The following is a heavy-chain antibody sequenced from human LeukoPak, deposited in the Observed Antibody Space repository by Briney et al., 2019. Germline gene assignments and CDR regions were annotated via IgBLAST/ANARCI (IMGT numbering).Heavy chain of an antibody. CDR2: MNPNSGNT. CDR1: GYTFTSYD. V-gene: IGHV1-8*01. D-gene: IGHD3-10*01. CDR3: ARLRLSYFGWIGYYYYYYMDV. Sequence: ASVKVSCTASGYTFTSYDINWVRQATGQGLEWMGWMNPNSGNTGYAQKFQGRVTMTRNTSISTAYMELSSLRSEDTAVYYCARLRLSYFGWIGYYYYYYMDVWGKGTTVTVSS. J-gene: IGHJ6*03.